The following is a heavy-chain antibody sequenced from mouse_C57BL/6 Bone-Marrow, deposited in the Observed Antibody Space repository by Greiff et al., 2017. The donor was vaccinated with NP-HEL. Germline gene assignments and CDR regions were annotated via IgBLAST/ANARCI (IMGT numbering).Heavy chain of an antibody. D-gene: IGHD1-1*01. J-gene: IGHJ3*01. V-gene: IGHV1-47*01. CDR2: FHPYNDDT. CDR1: GYTFTTYP. Sequence: QVQLQQSGAELVKPGASVKMSCKASGYTFTTYPIEWMKQTHGKSLEWIGNFHPYNDDTKYNEKFKGKATLTVEKSSSTVYLELSRLTSDDSAVYYCARRADYYYGSAWFAYWGQGTLVTVSA. CDR3: ARRADYYYGSAWFAY.